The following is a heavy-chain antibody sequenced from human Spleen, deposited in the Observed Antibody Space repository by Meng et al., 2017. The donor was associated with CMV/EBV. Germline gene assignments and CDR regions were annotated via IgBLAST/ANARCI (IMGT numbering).Heavy chain of an antibody. D-gene: IGHD1-7*01. V-gene: IGHV3-15*01. CDR2: IKSKTDGGTT. CDR3: TTELELRFGEFDP. CDR1: GFTFSNAW. Sequence: ESLKISCAASGFTFSNAWMSWVRQAPGKGLEWVGRIKSKTDGGTTDYAAPVKGRFTISRDDSKTTLYLQMNSLKTEDTAVYYCTTELELRFGEFDPWGQGTLVTVSS. J-gene: IGHJ5*02.